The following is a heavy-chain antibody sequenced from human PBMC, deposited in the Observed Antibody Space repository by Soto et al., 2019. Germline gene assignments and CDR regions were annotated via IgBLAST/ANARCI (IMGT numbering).Heavy chain of an antibody. D-gene: IGHD3-16*01. V-gene: IGHV3-72*01. J-gene: IGHJ4*02. CDR2: SRNKGNSYTT. Sequence: SLRLSCAASGFTLSDGYMDWVRQAPGKGLEWVGLSRNKGNSYTTEYAPSVKGRFTISRDDSKNSLYLQMKSLSTEDTAVYYGTRWLSGWGDGGQGTLVTGSS. CDR3: TRWLSGWGD. CDR1: GFTLSDGY.